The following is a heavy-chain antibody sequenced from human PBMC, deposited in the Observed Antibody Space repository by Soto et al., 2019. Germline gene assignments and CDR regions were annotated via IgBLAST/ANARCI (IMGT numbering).Heavy chain of an antibody. V-gene: IGHV2-70*04. CDR1: GFSLSTTGMR. CDR3: ARTAGYYRGRHFDN. Sequence: VSCPTLVNPTQTLTLTCTFSGFSLSTTGMRVSWIRQPPGKALDWLARIDWDDDKFYSTSLKTRLTISKDTSKNQVVLTMTNMGPGDTATYYCARTAGYYRGRHFDNWGQGILVTVSS. J-gene: IGHJ4*02. D-gene: IGHD2-15*01. CDR2: IDWDDDK.